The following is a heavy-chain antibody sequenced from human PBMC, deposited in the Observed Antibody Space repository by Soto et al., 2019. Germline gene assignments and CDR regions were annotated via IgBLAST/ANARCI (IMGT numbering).Heavy chain of an antibody. J-gene: IGHJ5*02. V-gene: IGHV4-39*01. CDR3: ARLKHGSGSPNWFDP. D-gene: IGHD3-10*01. CDR2: IYYSGST. Sequence: SETLSLTCTVSGGSISSSSYYWGWIRQPPGKGLEWIGSIYYSGSTYYNPSLKSRVTISVDTSKNQFSLKLSSVTAADTAVYYCARLKHGSGSPNWFDPWGQGTLVTVS. CDR1: GGSISSSSYY.